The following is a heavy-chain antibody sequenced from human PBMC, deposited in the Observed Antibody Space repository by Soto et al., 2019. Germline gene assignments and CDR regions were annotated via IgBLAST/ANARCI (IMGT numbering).Heavy chain of an antibody. V-gene: IGHV4-31*03. J-gene: IGHJ4*02. CDR1: GGSISSGGYY. D-gene: IGHD6-13*01. Sequence: QVQLQESGPGLVKPSQTLSLTCTVSGGSISSGGYYWSWIRQHPGKGLEWIGYIYYSGSTYYNPSLKRRVTTSVDTSKNQFSRKLGSVTAADTAVYYCARGGIAAAAPPDYWGQGTLVTVSS. CDR2: IYYSGST. CDR3: ARGGIAAAAPPDY.